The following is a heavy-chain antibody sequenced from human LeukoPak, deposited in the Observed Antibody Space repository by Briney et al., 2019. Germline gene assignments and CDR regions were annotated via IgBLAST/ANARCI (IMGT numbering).Heavy chain of an antibody. CDR1: GHTFTSYY. D-gene: IGHD6-19*01. CDR2: INPSGGST. CDR3: ARSDRGWYYFDY. Sequence: ASVKVSCKASGHTFTSYYMHWVRQAPGQGLEWMGIINPSGGSTSYAQKFQGRVTMTRDTSTGTVYMELSSLRSEDTAVYYCARSDRGWYYFDYWGQGTLVTVSS. J-gene: IGHJ4*02. V-gene: IGHV1-46*01.